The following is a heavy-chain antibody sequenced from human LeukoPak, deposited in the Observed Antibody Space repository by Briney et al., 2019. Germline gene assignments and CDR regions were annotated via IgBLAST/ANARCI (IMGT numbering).Heavy chain of an antibody. CDR3: ARNRSYGDAFDI. CDR1: GFTFSSYW. CDR2: INSDGST. J-gene: IGHJ3*02. Sequence: GRSLRLSCAASGFTFSSYWMHWVRQAPGKGLVWVSRINSDGSTSYADSVKGRFTISRDNAKNTLYLQMNSLRADDTAVYYCARNRSYGDAFDIWGQGTMVTVSS. V-gene: IGHV3-74*01. D-gene: IGHD5-18*01.